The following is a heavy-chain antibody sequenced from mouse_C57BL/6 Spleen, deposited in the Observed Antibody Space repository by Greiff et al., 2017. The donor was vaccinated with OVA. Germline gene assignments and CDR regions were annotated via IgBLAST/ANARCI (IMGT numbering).Heavy chain of an antibody. V-gene: IGHV1-15*01. D-gene: IGHD2-4*01. Sequence: QVQLKESGAELVRPGASVTLSCKASGYTFTDYEMHWVKQTPVHGLEWIGAIDPETGGTAYNQKFKGKAILTADKSSSTAYMELRSLTSEDSAVYYCTSIYYDPYYFDYWGQGTTLTVSS. CDR3: TSIYYDPYYFDY. CDR2: IDPETGGT. J-gene: IGHJ2*01. CDR1: GYTFTDYE.